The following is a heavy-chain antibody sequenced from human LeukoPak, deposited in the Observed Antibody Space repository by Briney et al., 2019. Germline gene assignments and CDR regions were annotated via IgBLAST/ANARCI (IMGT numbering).Heavy chain of an antibody. D-gene: IGHD6-19*01. CDR1: GFTFNNYW. Sequence: GGSLRLSCAASGFTFNNYWMSWVRQAPGKGLEWVANMDQEGSEKYYVDSVKGRFTISRDNAKNSLYLQMNTLSAEDTAIYYCARAGYSRGWFAYYWGQGALVTVSS. J-gene: IGHJ4*02. V-gene: IGHV3-7*05. CDR2: MDQEGSEK. CDR3: ARAGYSRGWFAYY.